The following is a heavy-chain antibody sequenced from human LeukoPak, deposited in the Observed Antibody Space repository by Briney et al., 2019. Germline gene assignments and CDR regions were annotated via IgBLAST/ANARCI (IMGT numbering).Heavy chain of an antibody. V-gene: IGHV3-7*01. Sequence: GGSLRLSCAASGFTFSSYWMSWVRQAPGKGLEWVANIKQDGSEKYYVDSVKGRFTISRDNAKNSLYLQMNSLRAEDTAVYYCARDGYSGFDDAFDIWGQGTMVTVSS. CDR1: GFTFSSYW. CDR2: IKQDGSEK. J-gene: IGHJ3*02. CDR3: ARDGYSGFDDAFDI. D-gene: IGHD5-12*01.